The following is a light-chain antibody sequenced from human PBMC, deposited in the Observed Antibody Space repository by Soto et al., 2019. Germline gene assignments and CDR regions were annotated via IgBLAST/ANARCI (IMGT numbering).Light chain of an antibody. V-gene: IGKV1-5*03. Sequence: DIQMTQSPSTLSASVGDRATITCRASQSISSWLAWYQQKPGKAPKLLIYTASSLEGGVPSRFSVSGSGTDSTLTISSLQPDDVATYYCQHYNSYSYTFGHGTKLDIK. CDR2: TAS. J-gene: IGKJ2*01. CDR3: QHYNSYSYT. CDR1: QSISSW.